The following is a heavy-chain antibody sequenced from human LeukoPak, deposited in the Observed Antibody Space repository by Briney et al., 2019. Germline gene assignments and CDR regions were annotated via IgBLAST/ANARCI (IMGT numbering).Heavy chain of an antibody. V-gene: IGHV4-39*07. D-gene: IGHD3-22*01. Sequence: SSETLSLTCTVSGGSISSSSYYWGWIRQPPGKGPEWIGSIYYSGSTYYNPSLKSRVTISVDTSKNQFSLKLSSVTAADTAVYYCAREGYYDSSGYGSGYLAYYYYYMDVWGKGTTVTVSS. CDR3: AREGYYDSSGYGSGYLAYYYYYMDV. CDR1: GGSISSSSYY. CDR2: IYYSGST. J-gene: IGHJ6*03.